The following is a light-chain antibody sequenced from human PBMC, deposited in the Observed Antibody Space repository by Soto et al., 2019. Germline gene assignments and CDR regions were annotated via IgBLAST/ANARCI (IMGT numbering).Light chain of an antibody. V-gene: IGKV3-20*01. Sequence: EIVLTQSPGILSLSPGERATLSCRASQYVGSSFLAWYQHKPGQAPRLLIHAASTGATGIPARFRGSGSGTDFTLTISSLEPEDSAVYFCHQYADSPQTFGQGTKVDIK. J-gene: IGKJ2*01. CDR3: HQYADSPQT. CDR1: QYVGSSF. CDR2: AAS.